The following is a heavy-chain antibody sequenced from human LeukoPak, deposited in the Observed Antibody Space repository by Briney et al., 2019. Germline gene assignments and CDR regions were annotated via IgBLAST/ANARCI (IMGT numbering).Heavy chain of an antibody. CDR1: GYTFIADY. D-gene: IGHD6-19*01. Sequence: ASVKVSCKAFGYTFIADYVHWVRQAPGQGLEWMGWINPNSGTTSSAHKFRGRLTMTRDTSISTAYMELSSLTSDDTAVYYCARDLSVAGDYWGQGTLVTVSS. V-gene: IGHV1-2*07. J-gene: IGHJ4*02. CDR2: INPNSGTT. CDR3: ARDLSVAGDY.